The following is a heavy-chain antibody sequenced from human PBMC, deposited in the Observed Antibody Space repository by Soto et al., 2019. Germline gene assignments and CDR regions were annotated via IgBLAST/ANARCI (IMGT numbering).Heavy chain of an antibody. D-gene: IGHD2-8*01. J-gene: IGHJ4*02. Sequence: LSLTCSVSGDSITTNGYYWGWIRQPPGKGLQWIGNVYWTGSTFSHPSLTSRVFISVDTSKNEFSLRLTSVTAADTAVYYCARSRYTYGLLIDYWGPGTLVTVSS. CDR3: ARSRYTYGLLIDY. V-gene: IGHV4-39*01. CDR1: GDSITTNGYY. CDR2: VYWTGST.